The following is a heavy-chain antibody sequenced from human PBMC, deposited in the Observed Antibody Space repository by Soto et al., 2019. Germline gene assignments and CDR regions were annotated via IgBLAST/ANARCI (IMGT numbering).Heavy chain of an antibody. CDR1: GYTFTNYF. Sequence: ASVKVSCKTSGYTFTNYFIHWVRQAPGQGLEWMGIINPSADSTNYAQKFQGRVTVTRDTSTSTVYMELRRLRSEDTAVYYCVREYGGSRVFDYWGQGTPVTVS. CDR2: INPSADST. D-gene: IGHD1-26*01. J-gene: IGHJ4*02. V-gene: IGHV1-46*01. CDR3: VREYGGSRVFDY.